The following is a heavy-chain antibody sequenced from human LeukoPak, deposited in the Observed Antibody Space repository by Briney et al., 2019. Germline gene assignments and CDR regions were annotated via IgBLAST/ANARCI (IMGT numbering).Heavy chain of an antibody. CDR3: AKDSRGANFFGDFDY. CDR2: ISNDGSKT. J-gene: IGHJ4*02. V-gene: IGHV3-33*06. CDR1: GFTFSLYG. D-gene: IGHD3-10*01. Sequence: QPGRSLRLSCAASGFTFSLYGMHWVRQAPGKGLEWVALISNDGSKTYYADSVKGRFTISRDNSKNTVYLQVSGLRADDTAVYYCAKDSRGANFFGDFDYWGQGTLVTVSS.